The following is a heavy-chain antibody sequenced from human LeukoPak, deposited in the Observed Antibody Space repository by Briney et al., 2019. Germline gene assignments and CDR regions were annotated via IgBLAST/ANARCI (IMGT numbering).Heavy chain of an antibody. Sequence: PGGSLRLSCAASGFPIDTYAMAWVRQAPGKGLDWVSSLSSGRSPSYADSVKGRLTMSSDNAKNTLYLQMNSLRAEDTAVYYCAKVASYYDSRYYFDYWGQGTLVTVSS. V-gene: IGHV3-23*05. CDR1: GFPIDTYA. D-gene: IGHD3-22*01. CDR2: LSSGRSP. CDR3: AKVASYYDSRYYFDY. J-gene: IGHJ4*02.